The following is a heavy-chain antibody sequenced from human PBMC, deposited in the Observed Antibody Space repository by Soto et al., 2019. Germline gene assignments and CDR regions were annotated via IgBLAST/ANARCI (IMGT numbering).Heavy chain of an antibody. Sequence: EVQLVESGGGLVQPGRSLRLSCAASGFTFDDYAMHWVRQAPGKGLEWVSGISWNSGSIGYADSVKGRFIISRDNAKNSLYLQMNSLRAEGTALYYCAKWSRIPSWGKGTTVTVSS. V-gene: IGHV3-9*01. CDR2: ISWNSGSI. CDR1: GFTFDDYA. J-gene: IGHJ6*04. CDR3: AKWSRIPS. D-gene: IGHD2-15*01.